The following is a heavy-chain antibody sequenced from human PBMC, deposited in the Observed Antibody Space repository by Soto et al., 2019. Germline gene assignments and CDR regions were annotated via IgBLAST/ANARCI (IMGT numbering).Heavy chain of an antibody. Sequence: SETLSLTCTVSGGSITSDYSCWSWIRQPPGEGLEWIGHIFDSGTTYTNPSLRSQVAISLDTSKNHFSLTLSSVTAADTAVYYCATLPPRIVVSLLPIPTWGQGIXVTVSS. CDR1: GGSITSDYSC. J-gene: IGHJ5*02. D-gene: IGHD2-21*01. CDR2: IFDSGTT. V-gene: IGHV4-30-4*01. CDR3: ATLPPRIVVSLLPIPT.